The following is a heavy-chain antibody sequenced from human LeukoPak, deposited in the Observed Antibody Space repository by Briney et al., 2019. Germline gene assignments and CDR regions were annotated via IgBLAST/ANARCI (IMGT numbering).Heavy chain of an antibody. D-gene: IGHD4-23*01. CDR1: GGTFSSYA. CDR3: ARDRNTVVTPTLDY. V-gene: IGHV1-69*13. CDR2: IIPIFGTV. Sequence: ASVKVSCKASGGTFSSYAISWVRQAPGQGLEWMGGIIPIFGTVNYAQKFQGRVTITADESTSTAYMELSSLRSEDTAVYYCARDRNTVVTPTLDYWGQGTLVTVSS. J-gene: IGHJ4*02.